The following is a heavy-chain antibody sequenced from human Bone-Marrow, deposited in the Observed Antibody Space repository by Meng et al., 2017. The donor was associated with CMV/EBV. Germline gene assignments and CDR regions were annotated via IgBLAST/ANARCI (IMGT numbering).Heavy chain of an antibody. J-gene: IGHJ3*02. CDR3: ARDLAIIFDWIAPPFDAFDI. CDR1: GCTFRSYT. V-gene: IGHV1-69*04. CDR2: IIPILGIA. Sequence: AVKVSCKASGCTFRSYTMSWVRQAPGQGLEWMGRIIPILGIANYAQKFQGRVTITADKSTSTAYMELSSLRSEDTAVYYCARDLAIIFDWIAPPFDAFDIWGQGTMVTVSS. D-gene: IGHD1-1*01.